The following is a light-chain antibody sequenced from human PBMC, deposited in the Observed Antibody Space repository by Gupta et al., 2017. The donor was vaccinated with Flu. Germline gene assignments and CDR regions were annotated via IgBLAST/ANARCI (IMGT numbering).Light chain of an antibody. CDR2: DAS. CDR3: QQRSDWPYT. CDR1: QSVNNY. J-gene: IGKJ2*01. V-gene: IGKV3-11*01. Sequence: EIVLTQSPVTLSLSPGERATLSCRASQSVNNYLAWYQQKPGQAPRLLINDASTRATGIPARFSGSESGTDCTLTISSLEPEDFAVYYCQQRSDWPYTFGQGTKLEI.